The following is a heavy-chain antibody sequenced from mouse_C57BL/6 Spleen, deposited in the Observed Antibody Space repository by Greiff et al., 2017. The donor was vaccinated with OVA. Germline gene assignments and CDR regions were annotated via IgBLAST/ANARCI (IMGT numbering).Heavy chain of an antibody. CDR2: INPNNGGT. V-gene: IGHV1-22*01. CDR3: ARSGELRLLSWFAY. D-gene: IGHD3-2*02. CDR1: GYTFTDYN. Sequence: EVKLMESGPELVKPGASVKMSCKASGYTFTDYNMHWVKQSHGKSLEWIGYINPNNGGTSYNQKFKGKATLTVNKSSSTAYMELRSLTSEDSAVYYCARSGELRLLSWFAYWGQGTLVTVSA. J-gene: IGHJ3*01.